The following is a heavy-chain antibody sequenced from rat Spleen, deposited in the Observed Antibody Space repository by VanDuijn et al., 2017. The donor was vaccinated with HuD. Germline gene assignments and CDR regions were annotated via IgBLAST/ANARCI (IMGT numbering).Heavy chain of an antibody. CDR1: GFTFSDYN. D-gene: IGHD1-1*01. J-gene: IGHJ2*01. CDR3: ARWTVYYFDY. V-gene: IGHV5-7*01. Sequence: EVQLVESGGGLVQPGRSLKLSCAASGFTFSDYNMAWVRQAPKKGLEWVASISYDGGSSYYRDSVKGRFTISRDNAKSTLYLQMDSLRSEDTATYYCARWTVYYFDYWGQGVMVTVSS. CDR2: ISYDGGSS.